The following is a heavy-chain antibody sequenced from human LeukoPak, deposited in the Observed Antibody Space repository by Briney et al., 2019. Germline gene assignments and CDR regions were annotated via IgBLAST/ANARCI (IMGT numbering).Heavy chain of an antibody. Sequence: ASVKVSCKASGYTFTGYYMHWVRQAPGQGLEWMGWINPNSGGINYAQKFQGWVTMTRDTSISTAYMELSRLRSDDTAVYYCARGVVPAAYFDYWGQGTLVTVSS. CDR2: INPNSGGI. CDR1: GYTFTGYY. J-gene: IGHJ4*02. V-gene: IGHV1-2*04. CDR3: ARGVVPAAYFDY. D-gene: IGHD2-2*01.